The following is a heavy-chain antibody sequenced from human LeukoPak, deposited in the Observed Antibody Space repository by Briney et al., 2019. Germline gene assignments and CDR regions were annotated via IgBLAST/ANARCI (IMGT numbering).Heavy chain of an antibody. V-gene: IGHV1-2*02. D-gene: IGHD6-13*01. Sequence: ASVKVSCKASGYTFTGYYMHWVRQAPGQGLEWMGWINPNSGGTNYAQKFQGRVTMTRDTSISTAYMELSRLRSDDTAVYYCASSSGWYSSSRWSPDYYYMDVWGKGTTVTVSS. CDR2: INPNSGGT. CDR1: GYTFTGYY. J-gene: IGHJ6*03. CDR3: ASSSGWYSSSRWSPDYYYMDV.